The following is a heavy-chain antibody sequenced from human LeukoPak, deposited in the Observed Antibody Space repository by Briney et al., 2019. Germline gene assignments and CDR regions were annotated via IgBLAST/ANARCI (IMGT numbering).Heavy chain of an antibody. CDR2: IIPIFGTA. Sequence: SVRVSCKASGGTFSSYAISWVRQAPGQGLEWMGGIIPIFGTANYAQKFQGRVTITADESTSTAYMELSSLRSEDTAVYYCAREEPAAINWFDPWGQGTLVTVSS. CDR3: AREEPAAINWFDP. J-gene: IGHJ5*02. CDR1: GGTFSSYA. D-gene: IGHD2-2*02. V-gene: IGHV1-69*13.